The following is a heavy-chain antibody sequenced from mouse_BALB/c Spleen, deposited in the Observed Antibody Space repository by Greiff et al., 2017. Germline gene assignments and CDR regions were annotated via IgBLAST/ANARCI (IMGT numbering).Heavy chain of an antibody. V-gene: IGHV1-5*01. Sequence: VQLQQSGTVLARPGASVKMSCKASGYTFTSYWMHWVKQRPGQGLEWIGAIYPGNSDTSYNQKFKGKAKLTAVTSTSTAYMELSSLTNEDSAVYYCTRYGSSPSYWYFDVWGAGTTVTVSS. J-gene: IGHJ1*01. D-gene: IGHD1-1*01. CDR1: GYTFTSYW. CDR2: IYPGNSDT. CDR3: TRYGSSPSYWYFDV.